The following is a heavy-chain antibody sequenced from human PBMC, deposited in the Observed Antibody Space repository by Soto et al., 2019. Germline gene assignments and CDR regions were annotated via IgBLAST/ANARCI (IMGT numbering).Heavy chain of an antibody. D-gene: IGHD4-4*01. CDR3: AKSPYSNYAYGMDV. CDR2: XKXXXSXK. J-gene: IGHJ6*02. Sequence: GGSLRLCCAASGFTFSSYWMSWVRQAPGKGLEWVXNXKXXXSXKXXXDXXXXRFTISRDNAKNSLYLQMKSLRAEDTALYYCAKSPYSNYAYGMDVWGQGTTVTVSS. V-gene: IGHV3-7*03. CDR1: GFTFSSYW.